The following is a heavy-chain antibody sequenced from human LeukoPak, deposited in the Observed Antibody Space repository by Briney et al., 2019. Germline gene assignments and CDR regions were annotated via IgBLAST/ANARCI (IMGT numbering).Heavy chain of an antibody. CDR3: ARRYCSSTSCYYFDY. Sequence: ASVKVSCKASGYTFTSYGINWVRQAPGQGLEWMGWISGYNGNTNYAQNLQGRVTMTTDTSTSTAYMELRSLRSDDTAVYYCARRYCSSTSCYYFDYWGQGTLVTVSS. V-gene: IGHV1-18*01. D-gene: IGHD2-2*01. CDR1: GYTFTSYG. J-gene: IGHJ4*02. CDR2: ISGYNGNT.